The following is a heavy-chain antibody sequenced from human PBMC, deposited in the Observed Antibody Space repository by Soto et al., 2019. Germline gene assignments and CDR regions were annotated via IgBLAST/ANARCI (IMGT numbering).Heavy chain of an antibody. Sequence: EVQLVESGGGLVQPGRSLRLSCAASGFTFDDYAMHWVRQAPGKGLEWVSGISWNSGSIGYADSVKGRFTISRDNAKNSLYLQMNSLRAEDTALYYCAKDRGIAAAGTGDWYFDYWGQGTLVTVSS. CDR1: GFTFDDYA. J-gene: IGHJ4*02. CDR2: ISWNSGSI. D-gene: IGHD6-13*01. V-gene: IGHV3-9*01. CDR3: AKDRGIAAAGTGDWYFDY.